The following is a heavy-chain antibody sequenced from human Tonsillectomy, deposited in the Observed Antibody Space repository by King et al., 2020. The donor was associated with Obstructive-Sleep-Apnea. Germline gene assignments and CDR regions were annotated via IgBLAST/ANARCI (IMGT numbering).Heavy chain of an antibody. D-gene: IGHD1-26*01. CDR1: GFTFSSYG. V-gene: IGHV3-33*01. J-gene: IGHJ4*02. Sequence: VQLVESGGGVVQPGRSLRLSCAASGFTFSSYGMHWVRQAPGKGLEWVAVIWYDGSNKYYADSVKGRFTISRDNSKNTLYLQMNSLRAEDTAVYYCARDQVGAFDYWGQGTLVNVSS. CDR3: ARDQVGAFDY. CDR2: IWYDGSNK.